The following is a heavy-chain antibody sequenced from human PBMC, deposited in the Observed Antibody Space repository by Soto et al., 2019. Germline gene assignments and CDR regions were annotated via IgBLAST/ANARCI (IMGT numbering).Heavy chain of an antibody. CDR3: ARGYYHLPTY. J-gene: IGHJ4*02. D-gene: IGHD3-16*01. V-gene: IGHV4-4*02. CDR1: GGFITSSNW. Sequence: SETLSLTCTVSGGFITSSNWWSWVRQSPGLGLEWIGEIFHSGDANYSPSLRSRVTISVDKSKNLFFLDLNSVTATDTAVYYCARGYYHLPTYWGPGILVT. CDR2: IFHSGDA.